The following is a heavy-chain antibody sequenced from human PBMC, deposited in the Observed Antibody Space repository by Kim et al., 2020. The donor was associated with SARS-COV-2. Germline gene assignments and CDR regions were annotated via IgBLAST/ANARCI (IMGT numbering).Heavy chain of an antibody. V-gene: IGHV3-23*01. D-gene: IGHD6-25*01. CDR1: GFSFSTYT. J-gene: IGHJ2*01. CDR3: ASLNSDKWYSGYYFDL. Sequence: GGSLRLSCAASGFSFSTYTINWVRQAPGKGLEWVSGITNSGGNTYYADSVKGRFTTTSESSKNTLYLQMNSLRFEDTAIYYCASLNSDKWYSGYYFDLWGRGTLVTVSS. CDR2: ITNSGGNT.